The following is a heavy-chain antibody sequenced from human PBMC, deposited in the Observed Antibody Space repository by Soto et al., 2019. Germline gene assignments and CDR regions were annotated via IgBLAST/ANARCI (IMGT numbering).Heavy chain of an antibody. J-gene: IGHJ5*02. CDR1: GYTFTSYD. V-gene: IGHV1-8*01. Sequence: QVQLVQSGAEVKKPGASVKVSCKASGYTFTSYDINWVRQATGQGLEWMGWMNPNSGNTGYAQKFQGRVKITRNTSISTDYMELRSLRSEDTAVYYCARGLERGSSSSSGNWFDPWGQGTLVTVSS. CDR2: MNPNSGNT. D-gene: IGHD6-6*01. CDR3: ARGLERGSSSSSGNWFDP.